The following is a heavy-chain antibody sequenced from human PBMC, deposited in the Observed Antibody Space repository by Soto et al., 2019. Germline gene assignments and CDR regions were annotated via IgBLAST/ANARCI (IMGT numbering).Heavy chain of an antibody. CDR3: ARSRQYYDILTGSALHDAFDI. CDR2: INSDGSST. V-gene: IGHV3-74*01. J-gene: IGHJ3*02. D-gene: IGHD3-9*01. CDR1: GFTFSSYW. Sequence: GGSLRLSCAASGFTFSSYWMHWVRQAPGKGLVWVSRINSDGSSTSYADSVKGRFTISRDNAKNTLYLQMNSLRAEDTAVYYCARSRQYYDILTGSALHDAFDIWGQGTMVTVSS.